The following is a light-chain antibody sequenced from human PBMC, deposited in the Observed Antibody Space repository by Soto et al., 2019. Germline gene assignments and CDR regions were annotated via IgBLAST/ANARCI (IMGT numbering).Light chain of an antibody. CDR1: SGYNNYA. CDR3: QTWGTGSWV. CDR2: VNSDGSH. Sequence: QLVLTQSPSASASLGASVKLTCTLSSGYNNYAIAWHQQQPEKGPRYLMKVNSDGSHSKGDGIPDRFSGSSSGAERYLTISRLQSEDEADYYCQTWGTGSWVFGGGTKLTVL. V-gene: IGLV4-69*01. J-gene: IGLJ3*02.